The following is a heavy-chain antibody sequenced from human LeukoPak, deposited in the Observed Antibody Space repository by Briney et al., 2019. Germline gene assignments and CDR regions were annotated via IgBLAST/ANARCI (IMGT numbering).Heavy chain of an antibody. D-gene: IGHD3-22*01. J-gene: IGHJ4*02. CDR2: ISSSSSYI. Sequence: PGGSLRLSCAASGFTFSSYAMSWVRQAPGKGLEWVSSISSSSSYIYYADSVKGRFTISRDNAKNSLYLQMNSLRAEDTAVYYCARDLDDSSGYQPDYWGQRTLVTVSS. V-gene: IGHV3-21*01. CDR3: ARDLDDSSGYQPDY. CDR1: GFTFSSYA.